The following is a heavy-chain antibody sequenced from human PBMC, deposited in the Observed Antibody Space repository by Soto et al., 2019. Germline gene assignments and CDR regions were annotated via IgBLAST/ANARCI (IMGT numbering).Heavy chain of an antibody. V-gene: IGHV4-30-4*01. CDR1: GGSISSGDYY. Sequence: QVQLQESGPGLVKPSQTLSLTCTVSGGSISSGDYYWSWIRQPPGKGLEWIGYIYYSGSTYYNPSLNRRVTISVDTSKNPFSLKLSSVTAADTAVYYCARGTLRHYYGMDVWGQGTTVTVSS. CDR2: IYYSGST. J-gene: IGHJ6*02. CDR3: ARGTLRHYYGMDV.